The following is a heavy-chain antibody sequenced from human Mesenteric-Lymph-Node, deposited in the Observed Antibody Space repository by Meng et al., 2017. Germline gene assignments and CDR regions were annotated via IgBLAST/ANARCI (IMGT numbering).Heavy chain of an antibody. CDR3: ASLIGSFSAAGAESDAFDI. J-gene: IGHJ3*02. CDR1: GFSFSSYG. D-gene: IGHD6-13*01. V-gene: IGHV3-23*01. CDR2: ISNDGGST. Sequence: GESLKISCAASGFSFSSYGMTWVRQAPGKGLEWVSTISNDGGSTYYADSVKGRFTISRDNSKNTLYLQMNTLRAEDTAVYYCASLIGSFSAAGAESDAFDIWGQGTLVTVSS.